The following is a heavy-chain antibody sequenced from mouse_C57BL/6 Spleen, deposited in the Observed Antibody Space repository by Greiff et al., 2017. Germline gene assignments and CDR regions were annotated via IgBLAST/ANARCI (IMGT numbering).Heavy chain of an antibody. Sequence: QVQLQQPGAELVKPGASVKLSCTASGYTFNSYWLHWVKQRPGPGLEWIGRIHPSDSDTNYTQKFKGKSTLTVDKSSSTAYMPLSSLTSEVSAVSSYAIPTVVATGFAYWGKGTTRSAST. J-gene: IGHJ2*01. CDR1: GYTFNSYW. V-gene: IGHV1-74*01. CDR3: AIPTVVATGFAY. D-gene: IGHD1-1*01. CDR2: IHPSDSDT.